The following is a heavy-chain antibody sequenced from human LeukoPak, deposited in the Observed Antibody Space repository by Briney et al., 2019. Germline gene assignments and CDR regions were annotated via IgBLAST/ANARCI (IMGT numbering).Heavy chain of an antibody. D-gene: IGHD4-23*01. V-gene: IGHV4-59*06. CDR2: IYYSGST. CDR1: GGSISSYY. CDR3: AREGASAVGAFDI. J-gene: IGHJ3*02. Sequence: SETLSLTCTVSGGSISSYYWSWIRQPPGKGLEWIGYIYYSGSTYYNPSLKSRVTISVDTSKNQFSLKLSSVTAADTAVYYCAREGASAVGAFDIWGQGTMVTVSS.